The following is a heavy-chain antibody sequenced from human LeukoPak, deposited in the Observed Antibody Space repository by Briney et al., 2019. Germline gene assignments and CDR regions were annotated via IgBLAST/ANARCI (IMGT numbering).Heavy chain of an antibody. V-gene: IGHV3-74*01. CDR2: INTNGSAT. J-gene: IGHJ4*02. CDR1: GFSFSNYS. CDR3: AKGPIYFDS. Sequence: GGSLRLSCAASGFSFSNYSMHWVRQAPGKGLVWVTRINTNGSATYYAESVQDRFPISRDNAKNTLYLQMNSLRAEDTAMYFCAKGPIYFDSWGQGTLVTVSS.